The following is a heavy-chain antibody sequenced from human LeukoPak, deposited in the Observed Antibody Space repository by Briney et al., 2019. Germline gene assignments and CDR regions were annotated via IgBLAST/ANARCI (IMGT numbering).Heavy chain of an antibody. CDR1: GFAFSSYA. Sequence: GGSLRLSCAASGFAFSSYAIHWVRQAPGKGLEWVAVISYDGSNKYYADSVKGRFTISRDNSKNTLYLQMNGLRAEDTAVYYCARDLAAAGTNFDYWGQGTLVTVSS. V-gene: IGHV3-30*04. J-gene: IGHJ4*02. D-gene: IGHD6-13*01. CDR2: ISYDGSNK. CDR3: ARDLAAAGTNFDY.